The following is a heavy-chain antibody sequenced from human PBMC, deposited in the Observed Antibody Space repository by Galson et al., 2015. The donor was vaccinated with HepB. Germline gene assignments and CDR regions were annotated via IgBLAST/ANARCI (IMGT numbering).Heavy chain of an antibody. CDR1: GYSFTSYW. D-gene: IGHD5-18*01. CDR2: IDPSDSYT. CDR3: AGSPKYNYGQTLGY. V-gene: IGHV5-10-1*01. Sequence: QSGAEVKKPGESLRISCKGSGYSFTSYWINWVRQMPGKGLELMGRIDPSDSYTKYSPSFQGHVTISADKSINTAYLQWSSLKASGTAMYYCAGSPKYNYGQTLGYWGQGTLVTVSS. J-gene: IGHJ4*02.